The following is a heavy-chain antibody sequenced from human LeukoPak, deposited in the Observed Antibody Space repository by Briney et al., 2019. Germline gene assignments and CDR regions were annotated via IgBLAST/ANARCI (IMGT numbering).Heavy chain of an antibody. CDR1: GGTFSSYA. Sequence: PWASVKVSCKASGGTFSSYAISWVRQAPGQGLEWMGWISAYNGNTNYAQKLQGRVTMTTDTSTTTAYMELRSLRSDDTAVYYCARDRDYGDYNTQDLFDYWGQGTLVTVSS. CDR3: ARDRDYGDYNTQDLFDY. CDR2: ISAYNGNT. V-gene: IGHV1-18*01. J-gene: IGHJ4*02. D-gene: IGHD4-17*01.